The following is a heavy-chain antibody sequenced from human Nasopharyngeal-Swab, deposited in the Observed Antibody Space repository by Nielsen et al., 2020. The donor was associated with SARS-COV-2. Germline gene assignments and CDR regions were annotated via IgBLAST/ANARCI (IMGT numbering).Heavy chain of an antibody. CDR2: ISYDGSNE. D-gene: IGHD3-9*01. CDR1: GFTFSSSA. J-gene: IGHJ4*02. Sequence: GESLPISCAASGFTFSSSAMHWVRLAPGKGLEWVAVISYDGSNEYYADSVKGRFTISRDNSKDTLYLQMNSMRLEDTAFYYCARDYDVFTGYPSHFFDHWGQGTLVTVSS. V-gene: IGHV3-30*04. CDR3: ARDYDVFTGYPSHFFDH.